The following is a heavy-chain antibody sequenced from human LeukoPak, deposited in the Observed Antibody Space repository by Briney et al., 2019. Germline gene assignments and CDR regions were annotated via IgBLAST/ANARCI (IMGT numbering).Heavy chain of an antibody. V-gene: IGHV3-74*01. CDR2: INSDGSST. J-gene: IGHJ4*02. CDR1: GFTFSSYW. D-gene: IGHD1-26*01. CDR3: ARPRYSGSYYLRY. Sequence: PGGSLRLSCAASGFTFSSYWMHWVRQAPGKGLVWVSRINSDGSSTSYADSVKGRFTISRDNAKYTLYLQMNSLRAEYTAVYYCARPRYSGSYYLRYWGQGTLVTVSS.